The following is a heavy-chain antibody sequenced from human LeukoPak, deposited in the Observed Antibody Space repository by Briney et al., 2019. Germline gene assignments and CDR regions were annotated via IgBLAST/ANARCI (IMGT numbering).Heavy chain of an antibody. V-gene: IGHV4-59*08. CDR1: GGSISSYY. CDR2: IYYSGST. D-gene: IGHD3-22*01. CDR3: ARQDRYYYDSSGYLLPSYYFDY. Sequence: SETLSLTCTVSGGSISSYYWSWIRQPPGKGLEWIGYIYYSGSTNYNPSLKSRVTISVDTSKNQFSLKLSSVTAADTAVYYRARQDRYYYDSSGYLLPSYYFDYWGQGTLVTVSS. J-gene: IGHJ4*02.